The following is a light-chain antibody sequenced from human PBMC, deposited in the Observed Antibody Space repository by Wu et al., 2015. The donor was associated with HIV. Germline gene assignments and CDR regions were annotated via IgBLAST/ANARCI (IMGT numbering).Light chain of an antibody. J-gene: IGKJ1*01. CDR1: HSISSSY. V-gene: IGKV3-20*01. CDR2: DAS. Sequence: EIVLTQSPGTLSLSPGERATLSCRASHSISSSYLAWYQQKPGQSPRLLIYDASSRATGIPDRFSGSESGTDFTLTISGLEPEDFAVYYCQQYGSSFWTFGQGTKVEIK. CDR3: QQYGSSFWT.